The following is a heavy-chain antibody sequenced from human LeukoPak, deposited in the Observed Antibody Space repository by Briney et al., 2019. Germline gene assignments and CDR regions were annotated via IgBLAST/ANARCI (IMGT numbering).Heavy chain of an antibody. J-gene: IGHJ3*02. D-gene: IGHD5-18*01. CDR2: IYPGDSDT. Sequence: GESLKISCKASGYKFNEYWIGWVRQMPGKGLEWMGIIYPGDSDTRYSPSFQGQVTISADKSIGTAYLQWSSLKASDTAMYYCARPGGYSWIDAFDIWGQGTMVTVSS. CDR1: GYKFNEYW. V-gene: IGHV5-51*01. CDR3: ARPGGYSWIDAFDI.